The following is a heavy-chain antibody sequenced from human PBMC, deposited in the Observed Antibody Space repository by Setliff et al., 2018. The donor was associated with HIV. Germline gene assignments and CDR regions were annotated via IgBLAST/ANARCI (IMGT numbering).Heavy chain of an antibody. D-gene: IGHD3-22*01. CDR1: GYTFSDYY. CDR3: ASQFGAYDSSGYEHDAFNI. V-gene: IGHV1-2*06. Sequence: ASVKVSCKASGYTFSDYYIHWVRQAPGQGFEWMGRINPNTGGTKFAQRFQGSVTMTRDTSISTAYMELRRLRSDDTAVYYCASQFGAYDSSGYEHDAFNIWGQGTMVTVSS. CDR2: INPNTGGT. J-gene: IGHJ3*02.